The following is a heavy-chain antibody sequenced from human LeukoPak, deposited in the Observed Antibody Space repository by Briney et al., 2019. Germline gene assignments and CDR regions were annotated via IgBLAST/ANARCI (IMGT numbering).Heavy chain of an antibody. CDR1: GGSISSYY. CDR3: ARTVRYFDL. J-gene: IGHJ2*01. Sequence: SETLSLTCTVSGGSISSYYWSWIRQPPGKGLEWIGYIYYSGSTNYNPSLKSRVTISVDTSKNQFSLKLSSVTAADTAVYYCARTVRYFDLWGRGTLVTVPS. V-gene: IGHV4-59*01. CDR2: IYYSGST.